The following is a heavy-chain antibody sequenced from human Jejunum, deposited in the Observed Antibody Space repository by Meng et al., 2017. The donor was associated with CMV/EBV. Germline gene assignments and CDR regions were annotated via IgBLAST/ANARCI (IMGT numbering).Heavy chain of an antibody. CDR1: GASISDSSYS. CDR2: VYYSGST. V-gene: IGHV4-39*07. D-gene: IGHD3-10*01. Sequence: LQLETPAPGLGKPSEPPSLTCTMSGASISDSSYSWGWIRRPPGKRLEWIGSVYYSGSTYYNPSLESRVTISVDTSKNQFSLKLTSVTAADTATYYCARDPTPDGSDYWGRGTLVTVSS. CDR3: ARDPTPDGSDY. J-gene: IGHJ4*02.